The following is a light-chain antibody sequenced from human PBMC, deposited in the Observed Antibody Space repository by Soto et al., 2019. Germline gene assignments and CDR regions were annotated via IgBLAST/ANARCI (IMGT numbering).Light chain of an antibody. CDR1: ELGDKF. J-gene: IGLJ2*01. Sequence: SYELAQPPSVSVSPGQTASISCSGHELGDKFTAWYQQKPGQAPVLVIYQDRKRSSGIPERFSGSNSGTTATLTISATQPVDEADYYCQAWDKTVVFGGGTKLTVL. V-gene: IGLV3-1*01. CDR2: QDR. CDR3: QAWDKTVV.